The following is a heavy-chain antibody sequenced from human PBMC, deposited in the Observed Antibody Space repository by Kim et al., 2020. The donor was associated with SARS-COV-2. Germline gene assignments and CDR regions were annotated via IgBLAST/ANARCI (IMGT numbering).Heavy chain of an antibody. CDR2: IIPIFGTA. V-gene: IGHV1-69*13. J-gene: IGHJ5*02. D-gene: IGHD3-3*01. CDR3: ARDLQAFSSIFGGYNWFDP. Sequence: SVKVSCKASGGTFSSYAISWVRQAPGQGLEWMGGIIPIFGTANYAQKFQGRVTITADESTSTAYMELSSLRSEDTAVYYCARDLQAFSSIFGGYNWFDPWGQGTLVTVSS. CDR1: GGTFSSYA.